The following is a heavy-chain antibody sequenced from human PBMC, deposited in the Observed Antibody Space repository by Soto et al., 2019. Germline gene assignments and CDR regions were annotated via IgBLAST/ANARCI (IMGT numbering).Heavy chain of an antibody. CDR1: GFTFSSYA. J-gene: IGHJ6*03. CDR3: AKGNEDYYYYYMDV. CDR2: ISGSGGST. Sequence: GGSLRLSCSASGFTFSSYAMSGVRQAPGKGLEWVSAISGSGGSTYYADSVKGRFTISRDNSKNTLYLQMNSLRAEDTAVYYCAKGNEDYYYYYMDVWGKGTTVTVSS. V-gene: IGHV3-23*01. D-gene: IGHD1-1*01.